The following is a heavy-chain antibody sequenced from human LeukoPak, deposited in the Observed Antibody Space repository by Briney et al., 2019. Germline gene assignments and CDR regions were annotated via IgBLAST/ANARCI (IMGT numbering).Heavy chain of an antibody. J-gene: IGHJ4*02. CDR2: ISPIFGTA. Sequence: SVRASSRASGGTFTSYAISWVRQAPGQGLEWMGGISPIFGTANYAQKFQGRVTITADESTSTAYMELSRLRSEDTAVYYCARGDVGATLWGQGTLVTVSS. CDR1: GGTFTSYA. V-gene: IGHV1-69*13. CDR3: ARGDVGATL. D-gene: IGHD1-26*01.